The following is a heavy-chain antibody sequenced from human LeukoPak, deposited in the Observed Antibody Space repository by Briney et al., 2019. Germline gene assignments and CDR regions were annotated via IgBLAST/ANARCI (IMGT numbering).Heavy chain of an antibody. CDR3: ARPGLEYQLLKGLPGY. V-gene: IGHV3-30-3*01. D-gene: IGHD2-2*01. CDR1: GFTFSSYA. CDR2: ISYDGSNK. Sequence: PGGSLRLSCAASGFTFSSYAMSWVRQAPGKGLEWVAVISYDGSNKYYADSVKGRFTISRDNSKNTLYLQMNSLRAEDTAVYYCARPGLEYQLLKGLPGYWGQGTLVTVSS. J-gene: IGHJ4*02.